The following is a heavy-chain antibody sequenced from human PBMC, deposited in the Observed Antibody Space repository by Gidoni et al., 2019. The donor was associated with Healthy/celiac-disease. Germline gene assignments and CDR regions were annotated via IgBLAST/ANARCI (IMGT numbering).Heavy chain of an antibody. V-gene: IGHV3-74*01. J-gene: IGHJ3*02. Sequence: EVQLVESGGGLVQPGGSLRLSCAASGFTFSSYWMHWVRQAPGKGLVWVSRINSDGSSTSYADSVKGRFTISRDNAKNTLYLQRNSLRAEDTAVYYCARVGEGLDDFWSGYPSPKTDDAFDIWGQGTMVTVSS. CDR3: ARVGEGLDDFWSGYPSPKTDDAFDI. CDR2: INSDGSST. D-gene: IGHD3-3*01. CDR1: GFTFSSYW.